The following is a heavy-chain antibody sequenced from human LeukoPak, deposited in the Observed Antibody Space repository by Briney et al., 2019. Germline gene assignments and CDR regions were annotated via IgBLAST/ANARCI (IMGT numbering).Heavy chain of an antibody. CDR3: AREPPYYYGSGSYYNPYYGMDV. CDR1: GFTVSSNY. D-gene: IGHD3-10*01. CDR2: IYSGGST. J-gene: IGHJ6*02. Sequence: GGSLRLSCAASGFTVSSNYISWVRQAPGKGLEWVSVIYSGGSTYYADSVKGRFTISRDNSKNTLYLQMNSLRAEDTAVYYCAREPPYYYGSGSYYNPYYGMDVWGQGTTVTVSS. V-gene: IGHV3-66*01.